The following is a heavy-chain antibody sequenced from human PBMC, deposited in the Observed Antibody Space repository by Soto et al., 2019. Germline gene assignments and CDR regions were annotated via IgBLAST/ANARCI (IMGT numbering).Heavy chain of an antibody. V-gene: IGHV3-48*01. Sequence: EVQLVESGGGLVQPGGSLRLSCAASGFTFSSYSMNWVRRAPGKGLEWVSYISSSSSPIYYADSVKGRFTNSRDNAKNSLYPEMNSLRVEDSAVYYCDVESSSRHWDFDPWGRGTLVTVSS. J-gene: IGHJ2*01. CDR3: DVESSSRHWDFDP. CDR1: GFTFSSYS. D-gene: IGHD2-2*01. CDR2: ISSSSSPI.